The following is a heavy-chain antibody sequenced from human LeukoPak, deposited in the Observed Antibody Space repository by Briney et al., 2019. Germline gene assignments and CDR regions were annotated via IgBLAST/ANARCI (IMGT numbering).Heavy chain of an antibody. D-gene: IGHD3-10*01. CDR2: IVVGSGNT. J-gene: IGHJ5*02. Sequence: SVKVSCKASGFTFTSSAMQWVRQARGRRLEWIGWIVVGSGNTNYAQRFQERVTITRDMSTSTAYMELSSLRSEDTAVYYCAAGYGSGSYYPDYNWFDPWGQGTLVTVSS. CDR1: GFTFTSSA. V-gene: IGHV1-58*02. CDR3: AAGYGSGSYYPDYNWFDP.